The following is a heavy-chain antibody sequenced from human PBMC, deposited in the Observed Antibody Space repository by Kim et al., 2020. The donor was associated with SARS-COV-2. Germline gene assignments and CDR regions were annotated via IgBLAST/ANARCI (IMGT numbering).Heavy chain of an antibody. Sequence: GGSLRLSCAASGFTFSSYGMHWVRQAPGKGLEWVAVISYDGSNKYYADSVKGRFTISRDNSKNTLYLQMNSLRAEDTAVYYCAKDPRRASSWYPGYFDYWGQGTLVTVSS. V-gene: IGHV3-30*18. CDR3: AKDPRRASSWYPGYFDY. CDR2: ISYDGSNK. CDR1: GFTFSSYG. D-gene: IGHD6-13*01. J-gene: IGHJ4*02.